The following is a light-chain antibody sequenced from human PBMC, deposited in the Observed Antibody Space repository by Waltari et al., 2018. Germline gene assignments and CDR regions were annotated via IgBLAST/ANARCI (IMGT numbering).Light chain of an antibody. CDR3: AAWDDSLNGRV. V-gene: IGLV1-36*01. CDR1: RNNIENNA. Sequence: QSVLTQPPSASGAPRQRVTISCSGIRNNIENNAVRCYQQVREKAPKLLIYHDQLLPSGVSDRFSASKAGTSGSLAISGLQSEDEADYFCAAWDDSLNGRVFGGGTKLTVL. CDR2: HDQ. J-gene: IGLJ3*02.